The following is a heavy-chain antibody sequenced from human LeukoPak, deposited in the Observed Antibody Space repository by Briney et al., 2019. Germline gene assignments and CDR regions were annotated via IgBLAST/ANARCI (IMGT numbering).Heavy chain of an antibody. CDR1: GGSFSGYY. CDR2: INHSGST. Sequence: SETLSLTCAVYGGSFSGYYWSWIRQPPGKGLEWIGEINHSGSTNYNPSLKSRVTISVDTSKNQFSLKLSSVTAADTAVYYCARGARVNVFDIWGQGKMVTVFS. CDR3: ARGARVNVFDI. J-gene: IGHJ3*02. D-gene: IGHD4-17*01. V-gene: IGHV4-34*01.